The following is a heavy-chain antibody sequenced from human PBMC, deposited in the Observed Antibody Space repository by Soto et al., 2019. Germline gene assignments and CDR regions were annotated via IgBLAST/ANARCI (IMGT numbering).Heavy chain of an antibody. J-gene: IGHJ3*02. D-gene: IGHD3-3*01. V-gene: IGHV4-39*01. Sequence: SETLSLTCTVSGGSISSSSYYWGWIRQPPGKGLEWIGSIYYSGSTYYNPSLKSRVTISVDTSKNQFSLKLSSVTAADTAVYYCASDYDLWSGYGDDAFDIWGQGTMVTVSS. CDR2: IYYSGST. CDR3: ASDYDLWSGYGDDAFDI. CDR1: GGSISSSSYY.